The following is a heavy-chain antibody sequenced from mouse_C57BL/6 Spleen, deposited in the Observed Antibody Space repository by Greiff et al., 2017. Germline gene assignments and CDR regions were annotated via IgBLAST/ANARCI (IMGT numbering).Heavy chain of an antibody. J-gene: IGHJ2*01. CDR2: IDPETGGT. CDR1: GYTFTDYE. V-gene: IGHV1-15*01. CDR3: TRGEFYFDY. Sequence: VHLVESGAELVRPGASVTLSCKASGYTFTDYEMHWVKQTPVHGLEWIGAIDPETGGTAYNQKFKGKAILTADKSSSTAYMELRSLTSEDSAVYYCTRGEFYFDYWGQGTTLTVSS.